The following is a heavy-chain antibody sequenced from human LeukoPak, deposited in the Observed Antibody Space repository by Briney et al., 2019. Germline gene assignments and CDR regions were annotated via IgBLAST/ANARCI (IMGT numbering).Heavy chain of an antibody. CDR2: ISSSSSYI. J-gene: IGHJ4*02. Sequence: GGSLRLSCAASGFTFSSYSMNWVRQAPGKGLEWVSSISSSSSYIYYADSVKGRFTISRDNAKNSLYLRMNSLRAEDTAVYYCARAIRYSGSYPYYFDYWGQGTLVTVSS. CDR3: ARAIRYSGSYPYYFDY. D-gene: IGHD1-26*01. V-gene: IGHV3-21*01. CDR1: GFTFSSYS.